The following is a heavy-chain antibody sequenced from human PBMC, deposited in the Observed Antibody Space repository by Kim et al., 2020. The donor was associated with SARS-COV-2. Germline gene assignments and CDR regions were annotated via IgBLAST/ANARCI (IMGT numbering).Heavy chain of an antibody. J-gene: IGHJ2*01. Sequence: KCQGRVTITADKATSTAYMELSSLRSEDTAVYYCARTYSSGWAPYWYFDLWGRGTLVTVSS. D-gene: IGHD6-19*01. V-gene: IGHV1-69*02. CDR3: ARTYSSGWAPYWYFDL.